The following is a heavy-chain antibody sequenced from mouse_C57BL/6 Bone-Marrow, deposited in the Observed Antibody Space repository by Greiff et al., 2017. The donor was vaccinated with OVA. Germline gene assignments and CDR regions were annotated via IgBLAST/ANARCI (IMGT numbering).Heavy chain of an antibody. Sequence: QVNVKQSGPELVKPGASVKISCKASGYAFSSSWMNWVKQRPGKGLEWIGRIYPGDGDTNYNGKFKGKATLTADKSSSTYYLQLSSLTSEDSAVYFGARICFDYACDYWGQGTTLTVSS. D-gene: IGHD2-4*01. CDR2: IYPGDGDT. CDR3: ARICFDYACDY. CDR1: GYAFSSSW. V-gene: IGHV1-82*01. J-gene: IGHJ2*01.